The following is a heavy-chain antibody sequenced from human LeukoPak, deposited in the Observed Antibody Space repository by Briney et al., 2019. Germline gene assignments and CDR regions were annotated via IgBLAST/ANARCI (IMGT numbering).Heavy chain of an antibody. CDR3: ARSKWGYAFDI. CDR1: GDSISSYY. CDR2: VYYSGST. Sequence: SETLSLTCTVSGDSISSYYWTWIRQPPGKGLEWIGYVYYSGSTNYNPPLKSRVTISTDTSKNQFSLKLSSVTAADTAVYYCARSKWGYAFDIWGQGTMVTVSP. D-gene: IGHD7-27*01. V-gene: IGHV4-59*01. J-gene: IGHJ3*02.